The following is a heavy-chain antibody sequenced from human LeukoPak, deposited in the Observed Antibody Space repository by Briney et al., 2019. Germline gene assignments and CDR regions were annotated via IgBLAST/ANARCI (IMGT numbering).Heavy chain of an antibody. CDR2: IRWNSGSI. CDR3: AKDITVMGAPPYFDY. D-gene: IGHD1-26*01. J-gene: IGHJ4*02. Sequence: GRSLTLSCAASGLTFDDYAMHWVRQAPGKGLEWVSGIRWNSGSIGYADSVKGRFTISRDNAKKSLYLQMNSLRAEDKALYYCAKDITVMGAPPYFDYWGQGTLVTVSS. V-gene: IGHV3-9*01. CDR1: GLTFDDYA.